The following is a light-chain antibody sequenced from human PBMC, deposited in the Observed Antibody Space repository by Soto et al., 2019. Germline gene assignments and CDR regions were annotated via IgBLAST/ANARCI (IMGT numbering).Light chain of an antibody. CDR3: LQSYRTPLT. V-gene: IGKV1-39*01. CDR2: GAS. Sequence: QMTQSPSSLSASLGDRGTITCRASQSINNYLSWYQQKPGKAPNLLIFGASTLQSGVPSRFSGSGSGTDFTLTISSLQPEDFATYYCLQSYRTPLTFGGVTKVAIK. J-gene: IGKJ4*01. CDR1: QSINNY.